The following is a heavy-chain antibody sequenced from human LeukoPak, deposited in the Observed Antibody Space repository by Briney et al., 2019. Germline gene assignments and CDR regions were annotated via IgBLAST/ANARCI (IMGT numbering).Heavy chain of an antibody. J-gene: IGHJ4*02. CDR1: GFTFSSYA. D-gene: IGHD6-19*01. CDR3: AKAGGIAVALDY. CDR2: ISGSGGST. V-gene: IGHV3-23*01. Sequence: SLKLSCAAPGFTFSSYAMSWVHQSPGERLQSASAISGSGGSTYYADSVKGRFTISRDNSKNTLYLQMNSLRAEDTAVYYCAKAGGIAVALDYWGQGTLVTVSS.